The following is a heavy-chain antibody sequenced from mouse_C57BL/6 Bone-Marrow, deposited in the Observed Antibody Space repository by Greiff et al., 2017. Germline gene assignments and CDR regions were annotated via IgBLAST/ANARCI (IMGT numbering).Heavy chain of an antibody. V-gene: IGHV1-62-2*01. CDR1: GYTFTEYT. J-gene: IGHJ4*01. CDR3: ARHEDIYYDYGYAMDY. D-gene: IGHD2-4*01. CDR2: FYPGSGSI. Sequence: VQRVESGAELVKPGASVKLSYKASGYTFTEYTIHWVKQRSGQGLEWIGWFYPGSGSIKYNEKFKDKATLTADKSSSTVYMELSRLTSEDSAVYFCARHEDIYYDYGYAMDYWGQGTSVTVSS.